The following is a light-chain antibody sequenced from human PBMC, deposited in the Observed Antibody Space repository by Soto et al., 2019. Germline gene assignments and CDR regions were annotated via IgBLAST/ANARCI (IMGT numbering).Light chain of an antibody. V-gene: IGLV1-44*01. J-gene: IGLJ2*01. Sequence: QSVLTQPPSASGTPGQRVTISCSGTTSNIAYNTVSWYQHLPGTAPKLLIYRNNQRPSGVPDRFSGSKSGTSASLAISGLQSEDEADYYCAAWDDSLNGVIFGGGTKLTVL. CDR2: RNN. CDR3: AAWDDSLNGVI. CDR1: TSNIAYNT.